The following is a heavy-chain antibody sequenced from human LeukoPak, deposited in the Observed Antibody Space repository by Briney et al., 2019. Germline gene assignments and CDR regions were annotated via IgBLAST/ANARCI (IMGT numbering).Heavy chain of an antibody. CDR1: VFTFGGYS. J-gene: IGHJ4*02. V-gene: IGHV3-33*01. CDR2: IAYDGSRA. D-gene: IGHD6-13*01. CDR3: TRYSNDHFDY. Sequence: PGGSLRLSCAGSVFTFGGYSMHWFRETPGKGREWVAVIAYDGSRAFYADSVKGRFTISRDNSKNTMSVQMDDLRAEDTAVYYCTRYSNDHFDYWGQGTLVTVSS.